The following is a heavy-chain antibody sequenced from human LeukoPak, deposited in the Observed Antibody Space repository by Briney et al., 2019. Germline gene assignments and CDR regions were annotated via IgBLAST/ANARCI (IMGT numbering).Heavy chain of an antibody. CDR2: ISGSGGST. J-gene: IGHJ6*03. V-gene: IGHV3-23*01. Sequence: GGSLRLSCAASGFTFSSFGMSWVRQAPGKGLEWVSAISGSGGSTYSADSVKGRFTISRDNSKNTLYLQRNSLRAEDTAVYYCAKCILTGYYKGYMDVWGKGTTVTISS. D-gene: IGHD3-9*01. CDR3: AKCILTGYYKGYMDV. CDR1: GFTFSSFG.